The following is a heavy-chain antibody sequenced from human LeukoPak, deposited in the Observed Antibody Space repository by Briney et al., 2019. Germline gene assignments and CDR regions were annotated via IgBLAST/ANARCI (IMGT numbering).Heavy chain of an antibody. V-gene: IGHV3-30*02. Sequence: QPGGSLRLSCAASGFIFSGCGMYWVRQAPGKGLDWVAFIQYDSNNKYYADSVKGRFTISRDNSKNTLYLQMSSLRAEDTAVYYCATWAATILGTDYWGQGTLVTVSS. CDR1: GFIFSGCG. D-gene: IGHD3-3*01. CDR2: IQYDSNNK. CDR3: ATWAATILGTDY. J-gene: IGHJ4*02.